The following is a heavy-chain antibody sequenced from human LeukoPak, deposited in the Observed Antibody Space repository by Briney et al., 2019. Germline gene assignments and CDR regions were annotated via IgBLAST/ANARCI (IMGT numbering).Heavy chain of an antibody. CDR2: IYHSGST. D-gene: IGHD3-9*01. CDR1: GASISSGGYS. J-gene: IGHJ4*02. CDR3: ARSTFLRYFDWLSPPGVGLEFDY. Sequence: PSQTLSLTCAVSGASISSGGYSWSWIRQPPGKGLEWIGYIYHSGSTYYNPSLKSRVTISVDRSKNQFSLKLSSVTAADTAVYYCARSTFLRYFDWLSPPGVGLEFDYWGQGTLVTVSS. V-gene: IGHV4-30-2*01.